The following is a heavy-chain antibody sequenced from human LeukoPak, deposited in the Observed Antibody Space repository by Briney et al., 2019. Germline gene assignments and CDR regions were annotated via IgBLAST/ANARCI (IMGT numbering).Heavy chain of an antibody. CDR2: ISSSSTYI. CDR3: ARGGIAVAGDDL. J-gene: IGHJ5*02. CDR1: GFTLSPYG. D-gene: IGHD6-19*01. V-gene: IGHV3-21*01. Sequence: GGSLRLSCAASGFTLSPYGMNWVRQAPGKGLEWVSAISSSSTYIYYADSVKGLFNISRDNYKSTLFLKMHSLRVEDTAVYYCARGGIAVAGDDLWGQGTLVTVSA.